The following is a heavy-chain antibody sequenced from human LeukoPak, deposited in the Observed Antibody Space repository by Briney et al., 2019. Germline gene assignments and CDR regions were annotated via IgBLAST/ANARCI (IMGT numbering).Heavy chain of an antibody. D-gene: IGHD6-25*01. CDR3: ARDEIPSGT. Sequence: GGSLRPSCAASGFTFSSSAMSWVRQAPGKGLEWVSAISGSGRNTYYADSVKGRFTISRDNSRSTVDLQMNSLRVEDTGIYYCARDEIPSGTWGQGTMVIVSS. CDR1: GFTFSSSA. CDR2: ISGSGRNT. J-gene: IGHJ3*01. V-gene: IGHV3-23*01.